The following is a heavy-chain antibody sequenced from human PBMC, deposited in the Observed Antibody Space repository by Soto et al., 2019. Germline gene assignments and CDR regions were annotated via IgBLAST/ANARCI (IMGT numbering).Heavy chain of an antibody. J-gene: IGHJ4*02. D-gene: IGHD3-3*01. CDR2: ISSSSSYI. V-gene: IGHV3-21*01. CDR3: ARDLGEYDFWSGYSG. Sequence: GGSLRLSCAASGFTFSSYSMNWVRQAPGKGLEWVSSISSSSSYIYYADSVKGRFTISRDNAKNSLYLQMNSLRAEDTAVYYCARDLGEYDFWSGYSGWGQGTLVTVSS. CDR1: GFTFSSYS.